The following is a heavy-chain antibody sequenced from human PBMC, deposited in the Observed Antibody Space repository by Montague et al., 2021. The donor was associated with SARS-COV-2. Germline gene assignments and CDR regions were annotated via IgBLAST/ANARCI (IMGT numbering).Heavy chain of an antibody. V-gene: IGHV3-30*04. D-gene: IGHD6-19*01. CDR3: ARDDPYSSGWLDAFDI. CDR2: ISYDGSNK. J-gene: IGHJ3*02. Sequence: SLRLSCAASGFTFSSYAMHWVRQAPGKGLEWVAVISYDGSNKYYADSVKGRFTISRDNSKNTLYLQMNSLRAEDTAVYYCARDDPYSSGWLDAFDIWGQGTMVTVSS. CDR1: GFTFSSYA.